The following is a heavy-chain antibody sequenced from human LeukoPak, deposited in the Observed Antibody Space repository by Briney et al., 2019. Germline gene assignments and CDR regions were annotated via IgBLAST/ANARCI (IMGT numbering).Heavy chain of an antibody. CDR3: AKEHRSSSTSCLDV. CDR2: ISGSGGST. V-gene: IGHV3-23*01. Sequence: GGSLRLSCAASGFTFSNDWMSWVRQAPGKGLEWVSAISGSGGSTYYADSVKGRFTISRDNSKNTLYLQMNSLRAEDTAVYYCAKEHRSSSTSCLDVWGKGTTVTVSS. J-gene: IGHJ6*04. CDR1: GFTFSNDW. D-gene: IGHD2-2*01.